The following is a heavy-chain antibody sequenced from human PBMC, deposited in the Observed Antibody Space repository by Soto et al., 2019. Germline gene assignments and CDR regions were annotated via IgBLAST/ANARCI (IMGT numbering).Heavy chain of an antibody. Sequence: QVQLVQSGGEVTKPGASVKVSCKSSGYTFTSYGVSWVRQAPGQGLEWLGWISVYTGNTKQAQKFQDRVTLTTEASTSTACMELQSLRSDDTAVYYCARDRCTTDRCYTHHFDVWGQGTTVTVSS. V-gene: IGHV1-18*04. CDR2: ISVYTGNT. J-gene: IGHJ6*02. D-gene: IGHD2-8*01. CDR3: ARDRCTTDRCYTHHFDV. CDR1: GYTFTSYG.